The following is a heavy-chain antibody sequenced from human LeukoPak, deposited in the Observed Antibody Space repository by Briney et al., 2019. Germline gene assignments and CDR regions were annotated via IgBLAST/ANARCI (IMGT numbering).Heavy chain of an antibody. Sequence: SETLSLTCTVSGGSISSGSYYWSWIRQPAGKGLEWIGRIYISGSTNYNPSLKSRVTISVDTSKNQFSLKLSSVTAADTAVYYCARLRAHYYGSGSYIPVDYWGQGTLVTVSS. CDR3: ARLRAHYYGSGSYIPVDY. CDR2: IYISGST. D-gene: IGHD3-10*01. J-gene: IGHJ4*02. CDR1: GGSISSGSYY. V-gene: IGHV4-61*02.